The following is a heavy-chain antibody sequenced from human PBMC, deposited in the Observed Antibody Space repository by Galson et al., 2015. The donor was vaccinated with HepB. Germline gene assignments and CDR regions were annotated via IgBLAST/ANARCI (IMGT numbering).Heavy chain of an antibody. CDR2: INPNSGGT. CDR3: ARDSGCSSTSCYIFGSWFDP. V-gene: IGHV1-2*02. CDR1: GYTFTSYY. Sequence: SVKVSCKASGYTFTSYYMHWVRQAPGQGLEWMGWINPNSGGTNYAQKFQGRVTMTRDTSISTAYMELSRLRSDDTAVYYCARDSGCSSTSCYIFGSWFDPWGQGTLVTVSS. D-gene: IGHD2-2*02. J-gene: IGHJ5*02.